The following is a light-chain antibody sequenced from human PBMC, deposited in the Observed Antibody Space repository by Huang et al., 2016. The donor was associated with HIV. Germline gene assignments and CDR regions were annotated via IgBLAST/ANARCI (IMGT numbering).Light chain of an antibody. J-gene: IGKJ3*01. V-gene: IGKV2-28*01. CDR1: QSLLHSNGYNY. CDR3: MQALQTPV. Sequence: DAVVTQSPLSLPVTPGEPASISCRSSQSLLHSNGYNYLDWYVQKPGQSPHLLLYLGSNRASGVPDRISGSGSGTDFTLKSSRVEDEDVGVYYCMQALQTPVFGPGTKVDIK. CDR2: LGS.